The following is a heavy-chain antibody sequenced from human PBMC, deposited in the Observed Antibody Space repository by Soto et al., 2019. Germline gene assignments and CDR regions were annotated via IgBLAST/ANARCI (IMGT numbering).Heavy chain of an antibody. CDR1: GYTLNELS. Sequence: ASVKVSCKVSGYTLNELSMHWVRQAPGKGFEWMGGFDPEDGETIYAQKFQGRVTMTEDTSTDTAYMELSSLRSEDTAVYYCATAGGYRTYYYYYGMDVWGQGTTVTVSS. V-gene: IGHV1-24*01. J-gene: IGHJ6*02. CDR2: FDPEDGET. CDR3: ATAGGYRTYYYYYGMDV. D-gene: IGHD1-1*01.